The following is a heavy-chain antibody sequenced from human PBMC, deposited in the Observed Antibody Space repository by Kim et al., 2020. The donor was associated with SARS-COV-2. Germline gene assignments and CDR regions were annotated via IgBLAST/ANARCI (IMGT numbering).Heavy chain of an antibody. V-gene: IGHV3-53*04. D-gene: IGHD6-19*01. CDR1: GFSVSDSY. CDR2: IYIGGST. CDR3: AGEVGRSGWNL. Sequence: GGSLRLSCAASGFSVSDSYMSWVRQAPGKGLEWVSVIYIGGSTSYADSVRGRFSISRHNSKNTIDLQMDSLRTGDTAVYYCAGEVGRSGWNLWGQGTLVTVSP. J-gene: IGHJ5*02.